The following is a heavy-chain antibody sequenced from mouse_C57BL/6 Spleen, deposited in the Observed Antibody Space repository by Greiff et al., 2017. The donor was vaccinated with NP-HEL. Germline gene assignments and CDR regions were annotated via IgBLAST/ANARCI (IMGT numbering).Heavy chain of an antibody. Sequence: DVKLQESGPGLVKPSQSLSLTCSVPGYSITSGYYWNWIRQFPENKLEWMGYISYDGSNNYNPSLKNRISITRDTSKNQFFLKLNSVTTEDTATYYCARGHDYGPMDYWGQGTSVTVSS. CDR3: ARGHDYGPMDY. CDR2: ISYDGSN. V-gene: IGHV3-6*01. J-gene: IGHJ4*01. D-gene: IGHD2-4*01. CDR1: GYSITSGYY.